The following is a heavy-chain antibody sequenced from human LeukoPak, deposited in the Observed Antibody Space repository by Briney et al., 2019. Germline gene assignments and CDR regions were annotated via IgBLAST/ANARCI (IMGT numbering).Heavy chain of an antibody. CDR1: GGSFNDNY. Sequence: SETLSLTCNVSGGSFNDNYWNWIRHLPGKGLEWIGYVYHNGHSDYNPSLKSRVTISVDTSTNQFSLKMISVTAVDTAVYCCASLGYSSGWLDSWGHGSLVIVSS. CDR3: ASLGYSSGWLDS. CDR2: VYHNGHS. V-gene: IGHV4-59*01. J-gene: IGHJ5*01. D-gene: IGHD2-15*01.